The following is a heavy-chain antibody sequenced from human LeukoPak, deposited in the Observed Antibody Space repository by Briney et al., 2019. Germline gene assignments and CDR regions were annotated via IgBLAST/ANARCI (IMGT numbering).Heavy chain of an antibody. J-gene: IGHJ4*02. CDR1: GFTFSKYG. CDR3: AREYSSTWYAGRGLFDY. CDR2: ISSSGSTI. V-gene: IGHV3-48*03. Sequence: GGSLRLSCVAYGFTFSKYGMNWVRQAPGKGLEWLSYISSSGSTINYADSVKGRVTISRDNAKNSLYLQMSSLRAEDTAIYYCAREYSSTWYAGRGLFDYWGQGTLVTVSS. D-gene: IGHD6-13*01.